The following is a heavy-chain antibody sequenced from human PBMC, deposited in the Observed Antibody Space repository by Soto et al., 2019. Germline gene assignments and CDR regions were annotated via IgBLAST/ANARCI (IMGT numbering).Heavy chain of an antibody. J-gene: IGHJ4*02. CDR1: GGSFSGYY. CDR2: INHSGST. CDR3: ARSALSFAWTPPKY. Sequence: QVQLQQWGAGLLKPSETLSLTCAVYGGSFSGYYWSWIRQPPGKGLEWIGEINHSGSTNYNPSLKIRVTISVDTSKNQFSLKLSSVTAADTAVYYWARSALSFAWTPPKYWGQGTLVTVSS. D-gene: IGHD5-12*01. V-gene: IGHV4-34*01.